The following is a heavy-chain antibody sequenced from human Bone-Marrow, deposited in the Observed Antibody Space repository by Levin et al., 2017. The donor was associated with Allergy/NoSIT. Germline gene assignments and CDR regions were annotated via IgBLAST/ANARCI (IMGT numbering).Heavy chain of an antibody. CDR3: SGGSIVVVTAQMDPYYFDY. J-gene: IGHJ4*02. Sequence: GESLKISCTASGFTFGDYAMSWFRQAPGKGLEWVGFIRSKAYGGTTEYAASVKGRFTISRDDSKSIAYLQMNSLKTEDTAVYYCSGGSIVVVTAQMDPYYFDYWGQGTLVTVSS. V-gene: IGHV3-49*03. CDR1: GFTFGDYA. CDR2: IRSKAYGGTT. D-gene: IGHD2-21*02.